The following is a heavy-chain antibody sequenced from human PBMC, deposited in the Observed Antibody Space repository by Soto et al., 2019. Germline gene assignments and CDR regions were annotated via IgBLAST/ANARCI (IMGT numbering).Heavy chain of an antibody. V-gene: IGHV3-53*01. D-gene: IGHD6-13*01. CDR1: GFTVSSTY. CDR2: IYGGLTT. CDR3: ARDRIEAAGTPRFNYYYGMDV. Sequence: PGGSLRLSCAASGFTVSSTYMTWVRQAPGKGLEWVSVIYGGLTTSYADSVKGRFTISRDNSKNTVFLQMNSLRAEDTAVYYCARDRIEAAGTPRFNYYYGMDVWGQGTTVTV. J-gene: IGHJ6*02.